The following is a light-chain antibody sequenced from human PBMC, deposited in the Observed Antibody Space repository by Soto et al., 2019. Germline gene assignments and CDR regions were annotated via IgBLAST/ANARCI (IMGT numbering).Light chain of an antibody. V-gene: IGKV3-20*01. CDR3: QQSGRP. CDR1: QSLTSDY. Sequence: EIVFTQSPGTLSFSPGERATLSCRASQSLTSDYLAWYQQKPGQTPRLLIHGASSRATGIPDRFSGSGSGTDFTLTISRLEPEDSAVYYCQQSGRPFGQGTKVDIK. CDR2: GAS. J-gene: IGKJ1*01.